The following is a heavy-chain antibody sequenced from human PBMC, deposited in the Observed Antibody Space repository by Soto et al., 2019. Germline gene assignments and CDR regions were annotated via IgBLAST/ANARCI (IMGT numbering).Heavy chain of an antibody. CDR2: IYSGGYT. CDR1: GFDVSNTD. V-gene: IGHV3-66*01. Sequence: GGSLRLSCAASGFDVSNTDMSWVRQAPGKGLEWVSVIYSGGYTNYADSVKGRFIVPRDSPKNTLYLQMDSLRAEDTAVYYCAREAIIVIAAPEYYFDDWGQGTLVTVSS. D-gene: IGHD3-22*01. J-gene: IGHJ4*02. CDR3: AREAIIVIAAPEYYFDD.